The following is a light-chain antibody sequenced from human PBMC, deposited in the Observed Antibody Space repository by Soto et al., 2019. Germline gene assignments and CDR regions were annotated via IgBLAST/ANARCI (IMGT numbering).Light chain of an antibody. CDR1: SSNIGAGYD. J-gene: IGLJ2*01. CDR2: GNS. Sequence: QSVLTQPPSVSGAPGQRVTISCTGISSNIGAGYDVHWYQQLPGTAPKLLIYGNSNRPSGVPDRFSGSKSGTSASLAITGLQAEDEADYYCQSYDSKVVFGGGTKVTVL. CDR3: QSYDSKVV. V-gene: IGLV1-40*01.